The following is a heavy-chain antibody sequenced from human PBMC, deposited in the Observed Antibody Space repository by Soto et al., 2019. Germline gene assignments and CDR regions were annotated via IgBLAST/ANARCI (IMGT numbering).Heavy chain of an antibody. CDR2: IKHDGCAI. J-gene: IGHJ3*02. V-gene: IGHV3-7*03. CDR3: ARGAYGHGYGPFDI. Sequence: GGSLRLSCAASGFTFSAYWMSWVRLSSGKCLEWVANIKHDGCAICYVDSVKGRFTMSRDNAEHSLYLQMSSLGAEDTAMYYCARGAYGHGYGPFDIWGQGXMVTV. D-gene: IGHD3-10*01. CDR1: GFTFSAYW.